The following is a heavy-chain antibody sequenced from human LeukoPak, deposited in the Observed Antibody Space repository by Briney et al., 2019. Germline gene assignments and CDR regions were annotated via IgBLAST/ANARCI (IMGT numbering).Heavy chain of an antibody. Sequence: GGSLRLSCAASGFIFSNSAMNWVRQAPGKGLEWVSSISSSSSYIYYADSVKGRFTISRDNAKNSLYLQMNSLRAEDTAVYYCARDLRVDFTSPALDYWGQGTLVTVSS. V-gene: IGHV3-21*01. D-gene: IGHD3-3*01. CDR1: GFIFSNSA. J-gene: IGHJ4*02. CDR3: ARDLRVDFTSPALDY. CDR2: ISSSSSYI.